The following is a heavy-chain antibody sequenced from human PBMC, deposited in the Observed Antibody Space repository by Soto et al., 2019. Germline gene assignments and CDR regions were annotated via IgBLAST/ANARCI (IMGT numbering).Heavy chain of an antibody. CDR2: IYSGGST. CDR3: ARDWFFGVARDY. Sequence: EVQLVESGGGLIQPGGSLRLSCAASGFTVSSNYMSWVRQAPGKGLEWVSGIYSGGSTYYADSVKGRFTISRDNSKNTVYLEMKSLSAEDPAVYYCARDWFFGVARDYWGQGTLVTVSS. J-gene: IGHJ4*02. D-gene: IGHD3-3*01. CDR1: GFTVSSNY. V-gene: IGHV3-53*01.